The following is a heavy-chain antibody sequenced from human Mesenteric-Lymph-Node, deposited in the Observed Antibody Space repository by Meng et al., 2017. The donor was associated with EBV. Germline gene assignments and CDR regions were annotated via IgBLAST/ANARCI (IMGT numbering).Heavy chain of an antibody. Sequence: LQQSGQDLCHPSDSLLLTCTFSGGSVSSGSYYWSWIRQPPGKGLEWIGYIYYSGSANYNPSLKSRVTISVDTSKNQFSLKLSSVTAADTAVYYCARATVKNWFDPWGQGTLVTVSS. CDR1: GGSVSSGSYY. CDR3: ARATVKNWFDP. J-gene: IGHJ5*02. CDR2: IYYSGSA. D-gene: IGHD4-17*01. V-gene: IGHV4-61*01.